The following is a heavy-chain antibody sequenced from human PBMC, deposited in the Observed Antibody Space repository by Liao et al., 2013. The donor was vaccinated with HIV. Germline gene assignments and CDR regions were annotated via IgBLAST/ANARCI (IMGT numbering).Heavy chain of an antibody. CDR2: INHSGST. Sequence: QVQLQQWGAGLLKPSETLSLTCAVYGGSFSGYYWSWIRQPPGKGLEWIGEINHSGSTNYNPSLKSRVTISVDTSKNQFSLKLSSVTAADTAVYYCARGRVWQWLVAYFDYWGQGNPWSPSPQ. D-gene: IGHD6-19*01. CDR3: ARGRVWQWLVAYFDY. V-gene: IGHV4-34*01. J-gene: IGHJ4*02. CDR1: GGSFSGYY.